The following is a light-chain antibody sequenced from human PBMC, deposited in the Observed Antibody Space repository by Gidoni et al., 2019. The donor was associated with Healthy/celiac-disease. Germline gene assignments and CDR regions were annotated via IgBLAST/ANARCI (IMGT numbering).Light chain of an antibody. CDR1: QSVSSN. CDR2: GAS. V-gene: IGKV3-15*01. Sequence: ELVMTQSPATLSVSPGERATLSCRASQSVSSNLAWYQQKPGQAPRLLIYGASTRATGSPARFSGSGCGTEFTLTISSLQCEDFAVYYCQQYNNWPYTFGQGTKLEIK. CDR3: QQYNNWPYT. J-gene: IGKJ2*01.